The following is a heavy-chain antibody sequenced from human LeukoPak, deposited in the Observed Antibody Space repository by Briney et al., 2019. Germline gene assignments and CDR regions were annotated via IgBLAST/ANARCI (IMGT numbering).Heavy chain of an antibody. CDR3: VRDGEGVAISVNFWFDP. D-gene: IGHD3-10*01. CDR2: MNPINGNT. J-gene: IGHJ5*02. CDR1: GFILTNYD. V-gene: IGHV1-8*01. Sequence: ASVKVSCKASGFILTNYDINWVRQAPGQGLEWMGWMNPINGNTGYARKFQGRVTMTRDTSISTAYMELRSLTSEDTAIYYCVRDGEGVAISVNFWFDPWGQGTLVTVSS.